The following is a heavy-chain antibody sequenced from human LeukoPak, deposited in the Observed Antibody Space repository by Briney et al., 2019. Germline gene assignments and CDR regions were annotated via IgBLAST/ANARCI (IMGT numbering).Heavy chain of an antibody. CDR3: ARNFDYNGNSDYDSFDV. CDR2: VNPNSGGT. Sequence: GASVKVSCKASGYTFTAYYIHWVRQAPGQGLEWMGWVNPNSGGTKYTQNFEGRVTVTRDTSISTAYMEVSRLRSDDTAVYYCARNFDYNGNSDYDSFDVWGQGKMVTVSS. J-gene: IGHJ3*01. CDR1: GYTFTAYY. D-gene: IGHD3-22*01. V-gene: IGHV1-2*02.